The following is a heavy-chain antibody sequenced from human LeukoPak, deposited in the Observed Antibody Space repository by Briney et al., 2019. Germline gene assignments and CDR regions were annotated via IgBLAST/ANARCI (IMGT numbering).Heavy chain of an antibody. D-gene: IGHD3-16*01. CDR1: GFTFPASW. J-gene: IGHJ4*02. CDR3: ARDPGWGALDY. CDR2: MNQDGSKI. Sequence: QPGGSLRLSCGASGFTFPASWMSGVRQAPGKAREWVALMNQDGSKIVYVDSVKGRFTISRDNTKNSLYLQINSLRVEDTAVYYCARDPGWGALDYWGQGTLVTVSS. V-gene: IGHV3-7*01.